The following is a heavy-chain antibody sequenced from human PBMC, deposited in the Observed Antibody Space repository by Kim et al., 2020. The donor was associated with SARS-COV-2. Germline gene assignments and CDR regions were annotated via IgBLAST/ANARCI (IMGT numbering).Heavy chain of an antibody. J-gene: IGHJ3*02. CDR2: IWYDGSNQ. D-gene: IGHD3-9*01. CDR3: AKDLHRYFDWWEKSDAFHR. Sequence: GGSLRLSCAASGFTFSSYGMHWVRQAPGKGLEWVAVIWYDGSNQYYADSVKGRFTISRDNSKNTLYLQMNSLRAEDTAVYYCAKDLHRYFDWWEKSDAFHRWGQGKMVTDSS. CDR1: GFTFSSYG. V-gene: IGHV3-33*06.